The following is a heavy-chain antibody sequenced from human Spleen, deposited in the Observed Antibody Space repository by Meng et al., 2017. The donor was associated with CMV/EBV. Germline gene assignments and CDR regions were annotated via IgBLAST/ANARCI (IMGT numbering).Heavy chain of an antibody. CDR2: ISSSSSYI. V-gene: IGHV3-21*01. D-gene: IGHD3-10*01. CDR3: ARGGPRGSGSYLS. Sequence: GESLKISCAASGFTFSSYAMSWVRQAPGKGLEWVSSISSSSSYIYYADSVKGRFTISRENAKNSLHLQLNSLRVEDTAVYYCARGGPRGSGSYLSWGQGTLVTVSS. CDR1: GFTFSSYA. J-gene: IGHJ5*02.